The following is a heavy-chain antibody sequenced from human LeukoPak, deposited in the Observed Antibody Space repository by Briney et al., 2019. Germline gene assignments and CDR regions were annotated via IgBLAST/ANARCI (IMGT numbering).Heavy chain of an antibody. Sequence: GASVKVSCKGSGGTFSSYAISWVRQPPGQGLEWMGGIIPIFGTANYAQKFQGRVTITADESTSTAYMELSSLRSEDTAAYYCARKSSGWYTGGSNWFDPWGQGTLVTVSS. D-gene: IGHD6-19*01. CDR3: ARKSSGWYTGGSNWFDP. CDR2: IIPIFGTA. CDR1: GGTFSSYA. J-gene: IGHJ5*02. V-gene: IGHV1-69*13.